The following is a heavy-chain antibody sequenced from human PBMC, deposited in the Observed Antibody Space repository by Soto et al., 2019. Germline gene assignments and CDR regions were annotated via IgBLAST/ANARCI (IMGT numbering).Heavy chain of an antibody. D-gene: IGHD6-19*01. Sequence: SETLSLTCTVSGGSISSSSYYWGWIRQPPGKGLEWIGSIYYSGSTYYNPSLKSRVTISVDTSKNQFSLKLSSVTAADTAVYYCARRAVAGYIDYWGQGTLVTVSS. CDR1: GGSISSSSYY. J-gene: IGHJ4*02. CDR3: ARRAVAGYIDY. CDR2: IYYSGST. V-gene: IGHV4-39*01.